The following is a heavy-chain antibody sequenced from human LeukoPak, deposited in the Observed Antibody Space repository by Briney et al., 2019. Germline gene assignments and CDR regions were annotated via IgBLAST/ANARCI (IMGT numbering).Heavy chain of an antibody. CDR2: IYPVDSDT. J-gene: IGHJ6*03. Sequence: GESLKISCKGSGYSFTSYWIGWVRQMPGKGLEWMGIIYPVDSDTRYSPSFQGQVTISADKSISTAYLQWSSLKASDTAMYYCAILNPLGYCSGGSCYSDYMDVWGKGTTVTVSS. CDR1: GYSFTSYW. D-gene: IGHD2-15*01. CDR3: AILNPLGYCSGGSCYSDYMDV. V-gene: IGHV5-51*01.